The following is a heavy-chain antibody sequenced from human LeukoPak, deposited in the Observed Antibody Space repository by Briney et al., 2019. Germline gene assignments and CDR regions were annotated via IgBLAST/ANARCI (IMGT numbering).Heavy chain of an antibody. CDR1: GDAISSSSHY. Sequence: SETLSLTCTVSGDAISSSSHYWGWIRRPPGKGLEWIGNFYYSGSIYYSPSFKSRVAISADTSKNQLSLNLSSVTAADTAVYYCARDVGYKFGVYYYYALDVWGQGTTVTVSS. V-gene: IGHV4-39*07. D-gene: IGHD5-12*01. J-gene: IGHJ6*02. CDR2: FYYSGSI. CDR3: ARDVGYKFGVYYYYALDV.